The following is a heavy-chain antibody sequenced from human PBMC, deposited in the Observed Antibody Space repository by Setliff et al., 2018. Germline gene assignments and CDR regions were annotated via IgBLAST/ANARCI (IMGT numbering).Heavy chain of an antibody. D-gene: IGHD3-16*01. Sequence: GGSLRLSCAASGFNFGAYAMHWVRQAPGKGLEWVAVISYDKRNEYYADSVKGRSTISRDNSRNTLYLQMNSLRGEDTAVYFCARDPIGPFLSYMDDWGKGTTVTVS. J-gene: IGHJ6*03. V-gene: IGHV3-30*04. CDR1: GFNFGAYA. CDR3: ARDPIGPFLSYMDD. CDR2: ISYDKRNE.